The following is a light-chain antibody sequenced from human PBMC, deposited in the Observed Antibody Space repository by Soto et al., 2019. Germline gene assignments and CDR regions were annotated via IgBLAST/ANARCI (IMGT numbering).Light chain of an antibody. J-gene: IGKJ4*01. CDR2: GAS. Sequence: EIVMTQSPAILSVSPGERATVSCRASESIISSLTWYPPKPGQPPRLLIYGASTRANGIPARFSGSGSGTEFTLTISSLQSEDFAVYYCQQYHNWPPLTFGGGAKVDIK. V-gene: IGKV3-15*01. CDR3: QQYHNWPPLT. CDR1: ESIISS.